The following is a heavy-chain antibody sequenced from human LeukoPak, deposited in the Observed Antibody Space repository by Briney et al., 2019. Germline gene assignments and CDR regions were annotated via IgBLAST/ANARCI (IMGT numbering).Heavy chain of an antibody. V-gene: IGHV5-51*01. D-gene: IGHD5-24*01. J-gene: IGHJ3*02. Sequence: GEALKISCKGSGYSFTSYWIGWVRQMPGKGLEWMGIIYPGDSDTRYSPSFQGQVTISADKSISTAYLQWSSLKASDTAMYYCARRGCGGDGYCDAFDMWGQGTMLTVSS. CDR3: ARRGCGGDGYCDAFDM. CDR1: GYSFTSYW. CDR2: IYPGDSDT.